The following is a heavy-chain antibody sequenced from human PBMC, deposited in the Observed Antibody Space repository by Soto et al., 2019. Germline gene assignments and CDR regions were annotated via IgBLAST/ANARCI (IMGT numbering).Heavy chain of an antibody. J-gene: IGHJ6*02. CDR1: GYSFTSYW. D-gene: IGHD1-26*01. Sequence: GESLKISCKGSGYSFTSYWIGWVRQMPGKGLEWMGIIYPGDSDTRYSPSFQGQVTISADKSISTAYLQWSSLKASDTAMYYCAREYSGSYYDDYYGMDVWGQGTTVTVSS. V-gene: IGHV5-51*01. CDR2: IYPGDSDT. CDR3: AREYSGSYYDDYYGMDV.